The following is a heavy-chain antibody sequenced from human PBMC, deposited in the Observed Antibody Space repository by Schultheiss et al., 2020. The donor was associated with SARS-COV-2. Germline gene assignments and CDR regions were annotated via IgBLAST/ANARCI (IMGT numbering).Heavy chain of an antibody. J-gene: IGHJ4*02. Sequence: GGYLRLSCAASGFTFSSYWMSWVRQAPGKGLEWVANIKQDGSEKYYVDSVKGRFTISRDNAKISLYLQMNSLRAEDTAVYYCARSPTYSGYDWSNYWGQGTLVTGSS. CDR2: IKQDGSEK. CDR3: ARSPTYSGYDWSNY. D-gene: IGHD5-12*01. CDR1: GFTFSSYW. V-gene: IGHV3-7*01.